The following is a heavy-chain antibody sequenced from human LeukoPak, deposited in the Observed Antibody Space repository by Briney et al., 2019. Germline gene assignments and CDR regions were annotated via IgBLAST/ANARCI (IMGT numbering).Heavy chain of an antibody. Sequence: GGSLRLSCAASGFTFSTYWMSWVRQAPGKGLEWVANIKQDGSEQYYVDSVKGRFTISRDNAKNSLYLQMNSLRAEDTAVYYCARIDGNDAFDIWGQGTMVTVSS. V-gene: IGHV3-7*01. J-gene: IGHJ3*02. D-gene: IGHD1-26*01. CDR3: ARIDGNDAFDI. CDR1: GFTFSTYW. CDR2: IKQDGSEQ.